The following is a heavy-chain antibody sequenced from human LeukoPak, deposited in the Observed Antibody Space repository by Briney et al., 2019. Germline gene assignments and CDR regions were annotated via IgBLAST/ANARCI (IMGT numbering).Heavy chain of an antibody. V-gene: IGHV4-39*01. Sequence: SETLSLTCTVSGGSISSSSYYWGWIRQPPGKGLEWIGSIYYSGSTYYNPSLKSRVTISVDTSKNQLSLKLSSVTAADTAVYCCARRYSSSWEVFDYWGQGTLVTVSS. CDR1: GGSISSSSYY. J-gene: IGHJ4*02. D-gene: IGHD6-13*01. CDR3: ARRYSSSWEVFDY. CDR2: IYYSGST.